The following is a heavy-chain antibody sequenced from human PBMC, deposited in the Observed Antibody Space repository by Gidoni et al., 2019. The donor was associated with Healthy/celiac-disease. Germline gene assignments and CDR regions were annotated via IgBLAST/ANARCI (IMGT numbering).Heavy chain of an antibody. CDR2: ISAYNGNT. Sequence: QVQLVQSGAAVTKPGASVKVSCKASGYTFTSYGLSWVRQAPGQGLEWMGWISAYNGNTNYAQKLQGRVTMTTDTSTSTAYMELRSLRSDDTAVYYCAVTLPTVTTFYYYYGMDVWGQGTTVTVSS. J-gene: IGHJ6*02. D-gene: IGHD4-17*01. V-gene: IGHV1-18*01. CDR3: AVTLPTVTTFYYYYGMDV. CDR1: GYTFTSYG.